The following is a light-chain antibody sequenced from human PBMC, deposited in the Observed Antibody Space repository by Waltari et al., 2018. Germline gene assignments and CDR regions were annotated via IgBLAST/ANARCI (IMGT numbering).Light chain of an antibody. Sequence: QSALTQPASVSGSPGQSITISCTGTSSDIGVYNYVSWYQQHPGKAPRLMIYDVSKRPSGVSNRFSGSKSGKTASLTSSGLQAEDEADYFCSSYTTSATWVFGGGTKLTVL. J-gene: IGLJ3*02. CDR2: DVS. CDR3: SSYTTSATWV. V-gene: IGLV2-14*01. CDR1: SSDIGVYNY.